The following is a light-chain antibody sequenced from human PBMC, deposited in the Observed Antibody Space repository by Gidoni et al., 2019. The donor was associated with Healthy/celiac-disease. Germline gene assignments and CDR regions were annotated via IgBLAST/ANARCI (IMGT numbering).Light chain of an antibody. CDR3: QQYYSTPDT. CDR2: CAS. V-gene: IGKV4-1*01. Sequence: DIVMTQSPDSLAMSLGERATINCKSRQSVLYSSNNKNYLAWYQQKPGQPPKLLIYCASTRESGVPDRFSGSGSGTDFTLTNSSLQAEDVAVYYCQQYYSTPDTFXXXTKLEIK. J-gene: IGKJ2*01. CDR1: QSVLYSSNNKNY.